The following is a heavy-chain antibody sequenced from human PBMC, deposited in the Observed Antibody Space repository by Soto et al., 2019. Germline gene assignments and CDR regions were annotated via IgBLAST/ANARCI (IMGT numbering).Heavy chain of an antibody. CDR1: GGTFSSYA. CDR3: ARDEDYYYGMDV. CDR2: IIPIFGTA. J-gene: IGHJ6*02. V-gene: IGHV1-69*12. Sequence: QVQLVQSGAEVKKPGSSVKVSCKASGGTFSSYAISWVRQAPGQGLEWMGGIIPIFGTANYAQKFQGRVTITADESTSTGYMELSRLRSEDTAGYYCARDEDYYYGMDVWGQGTTVTVSS.